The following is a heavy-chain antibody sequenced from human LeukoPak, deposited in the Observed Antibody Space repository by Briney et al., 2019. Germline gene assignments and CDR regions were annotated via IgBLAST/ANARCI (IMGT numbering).Heavy chain of an antibody. Sequence: GESLKISCKGSGYTFTTYWIAWVRQMPGKGLEWMGVIYPGDSNTRYSPSFQGQVTISADKSISTAYLQWSSLKASDTAMYYCARPRYSSSPYGMDVWGQGTTVTVSS. CDR2: IYPGDSNT. CDR1: GYTFTTYW. V-gene: IGHV5-51*01. D-gene: IGHD6-6*01. CDR3: ARPRYSSSPYGMDV. J-gene: IGHJ6*02.